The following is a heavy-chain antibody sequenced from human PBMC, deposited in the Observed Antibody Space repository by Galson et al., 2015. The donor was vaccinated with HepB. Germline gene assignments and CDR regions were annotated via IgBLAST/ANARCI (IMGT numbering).Heavy chain of an antibody. V-gene: IGHV1-24*01. D-gene: IGHD4-17*01. CDR1: GYTLTELS. CDR2: FDPEDGET. Sequence: SCKVSGYTLTELSMHWVRQAPGKGLEWMGGFDPEDGETIYAQKFQGRVTMTEDTSTDTAYIELSSLRSEDTAVYYCATALYGDYAFDYWGQGTLVTVSS. CDR3: ATALYGDYAFDY. J-gene: IGHJ4*02.